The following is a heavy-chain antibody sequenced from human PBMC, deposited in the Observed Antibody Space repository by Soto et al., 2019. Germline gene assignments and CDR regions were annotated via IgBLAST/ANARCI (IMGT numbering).Heavy chain of an antibody. Sequence: QVHLVQSGTEVKEPGASVKVSCKASASTFSGYTINWVRQAAGQGLEWMGWISTFNGNTKYAGNFEGRVTMTTNTSTTTAYMELTSLTFDDTALYFCAKGTVTSGRWFGPWGQGTLVSVSS. D-gene: IGHD4-17*01. CDR2: ISTFNGNT. J-gene: IGHJ5*02. CDR1: ASTFSGYT. CDR3: AKGTVTSGRWFGP. V-gene: IGHV1-18*04.